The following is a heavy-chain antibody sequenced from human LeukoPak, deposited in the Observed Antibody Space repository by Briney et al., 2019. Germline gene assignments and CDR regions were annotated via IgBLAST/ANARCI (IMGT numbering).Heavy chain of an antibody. Sequence: GGSLRLSCAASGFTFSSYATHWVRQAPGKGLEWVAVISYDGSNKYYADSVKGRFTISRDNSKNTLYLQMNSLRAEDTAVYYCARAAYSSSWYPYYFDYWGQGTLVTVSS. D-gene: IGHD6-13*01. V-gene: IGHV3-30-3*01. CDR3: ARAAYSSSWYPYYFDY. CDR2: ISYDGSNK. CDR1: GFTFSSYA. J-gene: IGHJ4*02.